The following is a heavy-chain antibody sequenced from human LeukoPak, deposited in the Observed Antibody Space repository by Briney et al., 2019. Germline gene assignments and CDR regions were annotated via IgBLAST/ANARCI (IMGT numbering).Heavy chain of an antibody. J-gene: IGHJ4*02. CDR1: GFTFDDYG. V-gene: IGHV3-20*01. CDR2: INWNGGST. D-gene: IGHD5-18*01. Sequence: GGSLRLSCPASGFTFDDYGMSWVRQAPGKGLEWVSGINWNGGSTGYADSVKGRFTISRDNAKNSLYLQMNSLRAEDTALYHCARGYSYGPDYWGQGTLVTVSS. CDR3: ARGYSYGPDY.